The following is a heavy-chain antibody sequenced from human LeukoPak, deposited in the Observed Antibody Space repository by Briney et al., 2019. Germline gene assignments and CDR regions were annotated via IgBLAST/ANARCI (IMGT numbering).Heavy chain of an antibody. Sequence: GGSLRLSCAASGFTFSSYAMHWVRQAPGKGLEWVSAISDSGGSTYYADSVKGRFTISRDNSKNTLYLQMNSLRAEDTAVYDCAKWSHDSGGYLWYAFDIWGQGTMVTVSS. J-gene: IGHJ3*02. V-gene: IGHV3-23*01. CDR2: ISDSGGST. CDR1: GFTFSSYA. CDR3: AKWSHDSGGYLWYAFDI. D-gene: IGHD3-22*01.